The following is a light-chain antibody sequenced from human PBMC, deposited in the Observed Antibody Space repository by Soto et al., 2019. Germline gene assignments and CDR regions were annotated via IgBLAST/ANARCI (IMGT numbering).Light chain of an antibody. CDR2: HVT. CDR1: SSDIGGYNY. Sequence: QSVLTQPASVSGSPGQSITISCTGTSSDIGGYNYVSWYQHHPGKAPKLMIYHVTNRPSGVSNRFSGSKSGNTASLTISGLQAEDEADYYCSSYTSSSTYAFATGTKVTVL. V-gene: IGLV2-14*03. J-gene: IGLJ1*01. CDR3: SSYTSSSTYA.